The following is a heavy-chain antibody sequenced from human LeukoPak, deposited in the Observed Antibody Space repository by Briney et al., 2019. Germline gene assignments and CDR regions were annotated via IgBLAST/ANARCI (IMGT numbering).Heavy chain of an antibody. CDR3: ARARWLSTYYFYY. Sequence: SQTLSLTCTVSGGSISSGSYYWSWIRQPAGKGLEWIGRIYTSGSTNYNPSLKSRVTISVDTSKNQFSLKLSSVTAADTAVYYCARARWLSTYYFYYWGQGTLVTVSS. V-gene: IGHV4-61*02. CDR1: GGSISSGSYY. D-gene: IGHD4-23*01. J-gene: IGHJ4*02. CDR2: IYTSGST.